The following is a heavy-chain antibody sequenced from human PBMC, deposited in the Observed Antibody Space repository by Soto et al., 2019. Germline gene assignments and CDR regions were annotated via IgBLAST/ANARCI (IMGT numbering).Heavy chain of an antibody. CDR2: ISYDGSNK. Sequence: GGSLRLSCAASGFTFSSYGMHWVRQAPGKGLEWVAVISYDGSNKYYADSVKGRFTISRDNSKNTLYLQMNSLRAEDTAVYYCAKDPYNWNDDYYYMDVWGKGTTVTVSS. V-gene: IGHV3-30*18. CDR3: AKDPYNWNDDYYYMDV. D-gene: IGHD1-20*01. CDR1: GFTFSSYG. J-gene: IGHJ6*03.